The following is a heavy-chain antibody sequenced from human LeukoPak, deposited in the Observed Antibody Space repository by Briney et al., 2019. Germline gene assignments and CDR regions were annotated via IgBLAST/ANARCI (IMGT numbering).Heavy chain of an antibody. V-gene: IGHV3-7*01. D-gene: IGHD1-1*01. CDR3: GRYLRSTSGSI. J-gene: IGHJ4*02. Sequence: GGSLRLSCAASGFTFSDYWMSWVRQAPGKGLEWVANIKQDGSEKYYVDSVKGRLTISRDNAKNSLYLQMNSPRVEDTAVYYCGRYLRSTSGSIWGQGTLVTVSS. CDR2: IKQDGSEK. CDR1: GFTFSDYW.